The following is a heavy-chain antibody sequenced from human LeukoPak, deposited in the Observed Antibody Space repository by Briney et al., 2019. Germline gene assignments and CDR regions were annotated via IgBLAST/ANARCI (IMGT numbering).Heavy chain of an antibody. CDR1: GGSISSYY. CDR3: ARDFMAAAGTQKPPHAFDI. CDR2: IYTSGST. D-gene: IGHD6-13*01. J-gene: IGHJ3*02. V-gene: IGHV4-4*07. Sequence: PSETLSLTCTVSGGSISSYYWSWIRQPAGKGLEWIGRIYTSGSTNYNPSLKSRVTMSVDTSKNQFSLKLSSVTAADTAVYYCARDFMAAAGTQKPPHAFDIWGQGTMITVSS.